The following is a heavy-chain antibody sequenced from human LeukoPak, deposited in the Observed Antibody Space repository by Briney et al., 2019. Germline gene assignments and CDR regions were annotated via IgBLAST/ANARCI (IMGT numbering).Heavy chain of an antibody. V-gene: IGHV3-23*01. J-gene: IGHJ4*02. CDR3: AKDLRDFWTGYYYFDF. CDR2: ITGSGGST. CDR1: GFTFTNFA. D-gene: IGHD3/OR15-3a*01. Sequence: GESLKISCAVSGFTFTNFAMYWVRQPPGKGLEWVSTITGSGGSTFYADSVKGRFTISRDNSKNTLYLQMNSLRAAETAVYYCAKDLRDFWTGYYYFDFWGQGTLVTVSS.